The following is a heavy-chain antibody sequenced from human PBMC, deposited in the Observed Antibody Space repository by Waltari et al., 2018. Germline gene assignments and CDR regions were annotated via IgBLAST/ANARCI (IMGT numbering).Heavy chain of an antibody. Sequence: QVQLVESGGGVVQPGRSLRLSCAASGFTFSSYGMHWVRQAPGKGLGWVAVISYDGSNKYYADSVKGRFTISRDNSKNTLYLQMNSLRAEDTAVYYCAKDHGLVTANHYYYYGMDVWGQGTTVTVSS. D-gene: IGHD2-21*02. V-gene: IGHV3-30*18. CDR1: GFTFSSYG. CDR3: AKDHGLVTANHYYYYGMDV. CDR2: ISYDGSNK. J-gene: IGHJ6*02.